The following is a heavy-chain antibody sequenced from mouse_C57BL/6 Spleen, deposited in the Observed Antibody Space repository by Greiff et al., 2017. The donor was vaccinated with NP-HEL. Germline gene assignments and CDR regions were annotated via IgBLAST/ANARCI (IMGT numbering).Heavy chain of an antibody. D-gene: IGHD1-1*01. Sequence: EVKVVESGGGLVKPGGSLKLSCAASGFTFSSYAMSWVRQTPEKRLEWVATISDGGSYTYYPDNVKGRFTISRDNAKNNLYLQMSHLKSEDTAMYYCARGEYYGSSPWYFDVWGTGTTVTVSS. CDR3: ARGEYYGSSPWYFDV. J-gene: IGHJ1*03. CDR2: ISDGGSYT. CDR1: GFTFSSYA. V-gene: IGHV5-4*03.